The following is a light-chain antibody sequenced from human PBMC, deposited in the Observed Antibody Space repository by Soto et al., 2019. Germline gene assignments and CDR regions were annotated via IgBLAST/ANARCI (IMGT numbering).Light chain of an antibody. CDR2: GAS. CDR1: QSVRSN. J-gene: IGKJ5*01. V-gene: IGKV3-15*01. CDR3: QQDNNWTQTT. Sequence: EIVMTQSPATLSVSPGERATLSCRASQSVRSNLAWYQQKPGQAPRLLIYGASTRATGIPARFSGSGSGTEFTLTISSLQSEDFAVYYCQQDNNWTQTTSGKVPRLESK.